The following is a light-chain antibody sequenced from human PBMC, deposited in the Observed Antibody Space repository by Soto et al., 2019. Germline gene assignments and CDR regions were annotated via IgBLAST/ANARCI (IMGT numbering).Light chain of an antibody. CDR1: SSNIGRHT. J-gene: IGLJ2*01. V-gene: IGLV1-44*01. Sequence: QSVLTQPASASGAPGQRVTISCSGSSSNIGRHTVHWYQQLPGTAPKLLIFSNNQRPSGVPDRFFGSKSGTSASLAISGLQSEDETDYYCAAWDDSLNGWIFGGGTQVTVL. CDR3: AAWDDSLNGWI. CDR2: SNN.